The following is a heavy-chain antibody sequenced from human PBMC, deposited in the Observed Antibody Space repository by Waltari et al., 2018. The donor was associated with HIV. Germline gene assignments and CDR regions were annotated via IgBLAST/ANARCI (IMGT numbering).Heavy chain of an antibody. V-gene: IGHV4-61*02. CDR3: TNGGDINGSEFDF. CDR2: VHTSGNC. J-gene: IGHJ4*02. D-gene: IGHD3-10*01. Sequence: QVRLQESGPGLVKPSQTLSLTCSVSGGSITRGSYYWGWIRQPAGKGLEWIGRVHTSGNCNYNPSLRSRVTISVDTSKNQFSLSMNSVTAADTAVYYCTNGGDINGSEFDFWGQGALVTVSS. CDR1: GGSITRGSYY.